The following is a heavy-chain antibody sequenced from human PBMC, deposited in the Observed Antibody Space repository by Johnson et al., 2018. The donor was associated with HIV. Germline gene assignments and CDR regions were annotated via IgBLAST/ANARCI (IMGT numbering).Heavy chain of an antibody. Sequence: QVQLVESGGGLVKPGGSLRLSCAASGFIFSDHYMSWVRQAPGKGLEWVSAISWNSGSIGYADSVKGRFTISRDNSKNTLYLQINSLRAEDTAVYYCAKDWDRGCWYQCSAFDIWGQGTMVTVSS. V-gene: IGHV3-11*04. J-gene: IGHJ3*02. D-gene: IGHD6-13*01. CDR3: AKDWDRGCWYQCSAFDI. CDR2: ISWNSGSI. CDR1: GFIFSDHY.